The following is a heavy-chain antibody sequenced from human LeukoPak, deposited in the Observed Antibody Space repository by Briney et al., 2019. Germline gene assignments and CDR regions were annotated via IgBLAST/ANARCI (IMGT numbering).Heavy chain of an antibody. CDR3: AKVPYYYGSGSNGY. D-gene: IGHD3-10*01. J-gene: IGHJ4*02. CDR1: GFTFSSYG. Sequence: GGSLRLSCAASGFTFSSYGMSWVRQAPGKGLELVSAISGSGGSTYYADSVKGRFTISRDNSKNTLYLQMSSLRAEDTAVYYCAKVPYYYGSGSNGYWGQGTLVTVSS. CDR2: ISGSGGST. V-gene: IGHV3-23*01.